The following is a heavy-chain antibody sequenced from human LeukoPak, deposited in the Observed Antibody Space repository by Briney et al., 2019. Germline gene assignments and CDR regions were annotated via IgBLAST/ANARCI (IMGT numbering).Heavy chain of an antibody. V-gene: IGHV3-30-3*01. CDR2: ISYDGSNK. CDR1: GFTFSSYA. D-gene: IGHD3/OR15-3a*01. J-gene: IGHJ3*01. CDR3: AKDQGSAFWTSSHESSDAFDV. Sequence: GGSLRLSCAASGFTFSSYAMHWVRQAPGKGLEWVAVISYDGSNKYYADSVKGRFTISRDNSKNTLYVQLNSLRADDTALYYCAKDQGSAFWTSSHESSDAFDVWGQGTMVTVSS.